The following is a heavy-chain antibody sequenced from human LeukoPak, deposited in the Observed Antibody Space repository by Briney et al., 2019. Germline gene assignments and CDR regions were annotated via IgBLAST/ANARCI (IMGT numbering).Heavy chain of an antibody. J-gene: IGHJ3*02. D-gene: IGHD3-22*01. Sequence: ASVKVSCKASGGTFSSYAISWVRQAPGQGLEWMGGIIPIFGTANYAQKFQGRVTITADESTSTAYMELSSLRSEDTAVYYCASCPPQGYYYDSSGYWGDAFDIWGQGTMVTVSS. CDR2: IIPIFGTA. V-gene: IGHV1-69*13. CDR1: GGTFSSYA. CDR3: ASCPPQGYYYDSSGYWGDAFDI.